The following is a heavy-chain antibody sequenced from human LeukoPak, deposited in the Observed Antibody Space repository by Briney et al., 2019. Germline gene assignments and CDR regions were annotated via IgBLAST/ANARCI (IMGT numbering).Heavy chain of an antibody. CDR3: ARVGYGVDY. CDR2: IYHSGST. V-gene: IGHV4-30-2*01. CDR1: GGSISSGGYS. Sequence: PSETLSLTCAVSGGSISSGGYSWSWIRRPPGKGLEWIGYIYHSGSTYYNPSLKSRVTISVDRSKNQFSLKLSSVTAADTAVYYCARVGYGVDYWGQGTLVTVSS. D-gene: IGHD5-12*01. J-gene: IGHJ4*02.